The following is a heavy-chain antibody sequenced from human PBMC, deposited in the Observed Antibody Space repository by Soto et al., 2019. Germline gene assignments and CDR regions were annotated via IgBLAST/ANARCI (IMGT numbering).Heavy chain of an antibody. J-gene: IGHJ4*02. V-gene: IGHV3-30*18. CDR1: GFTFRNDF. CDR2: ISYDGSTI. D-gene: IGHD4-4*01. CDR3: AKPSQPYSAPYYFDY. Sequence: PGGSLILSFAASGFTFRNDFMHWVPQAPGKGLEWVAIISYDGSTIYYADSVKGRFTISRDNSKNTLYLQLNTLRTEDTAVYYCAKPSQPYSAPYYFDYWGQGTLVTVSS.